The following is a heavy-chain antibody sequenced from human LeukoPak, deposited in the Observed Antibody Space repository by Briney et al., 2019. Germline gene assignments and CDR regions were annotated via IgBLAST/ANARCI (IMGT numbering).Heavy chain of an antibody. V-gene: IGHV3-33*06. D-gene: IGHD6-13*01. CDR1: GFTFSSYG. CDR2: IWYDGSNK. J-gene: IGHJ4*02. CDR3: AKDRGYSSSWYGLDY. Sequence: PGRSLSLSCAASGFTFSSYGMHWVRQAPGKGLEWVAVIWYDGSNKYYADSVKGRFTISRDNSKNTLYLQMNSLRAEDTAVYYCAKDRGYSSSWYGLDYWGQGTLVTVSS.